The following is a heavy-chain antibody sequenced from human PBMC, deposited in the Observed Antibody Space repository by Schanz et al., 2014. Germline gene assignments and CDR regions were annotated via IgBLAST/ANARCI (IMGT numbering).Heavy chain of an antibody. J-gene: IGHJ6*02. CDR3: ASYCSSDSCHKINYYYYGMDV. D-gene: IGHD2-2*02. CDR2: INPHNGVT. V-gene: IGHV1-2*02. Sequence: QVQLVQSGAELQKPGASVHVSCKASGYTFTDHYTHWVRQAPGQGLEWMGWINPHNGVTAYAQKFQGRVTMTRDTSINPASMDLSSLRSDDTAVYYCASYCSSDSCHKINYYYYGMDVWGQGTTVTVSS. CDR1: GYTFTDHY.